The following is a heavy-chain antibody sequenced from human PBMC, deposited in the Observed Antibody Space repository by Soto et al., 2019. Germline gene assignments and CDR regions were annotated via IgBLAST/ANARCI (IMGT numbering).Heavy chain of an antibody. Sequence: HPGGSLRLSCAASGFTFSSYSMNWVRQAPGKGLEWVSYISSSSSTIYYADSVKGRFTISRDNAKNSLYLQMNSLRDEDTAVYYCARDIAPGKWDPTPGYWGQGTLVTVSS. CDR1: GFTFSSYS. CDR2: ISSSSSTI. V-gene: IGHV3-48*02. J-gene: IGHJ4*02. D-gene: IGHD1-26*01. CDR3: ARDIAPGKWDPTPGY.